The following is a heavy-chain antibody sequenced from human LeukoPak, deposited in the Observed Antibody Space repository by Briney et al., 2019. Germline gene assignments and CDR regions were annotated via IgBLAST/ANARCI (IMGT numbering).Heavy chain of an antibody. J-gene: IGHJ4*02. Sequence: SVKVSCKASGYIFTNYDISWVRQAPGHGLEWMGRFIPSLGIATYAQKFQGRVTITADKSTSTAYMELSSLRSEDTAVYYCARGGYMTPPDYWGQGTLVTVSS. CDR3: ARGGYMTPPDY. CDR2: FIPSLGIA. D-gene: IGHD5-18*01. V-gene: IGHV1-69*10. CDR1: GYIFTNYD.